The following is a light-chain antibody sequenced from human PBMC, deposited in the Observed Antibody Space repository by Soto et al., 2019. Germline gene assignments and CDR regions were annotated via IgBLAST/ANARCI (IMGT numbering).Light chain of an antibody. V-gene: IGKV1-39*01. CDR2: DAS. CDR1: QSISTY. J-gene: IGKJ1*01. Sequence: DIQMTQSPASLSASVGDRVTITCRASQSISTYLNWYQQKPGKAPKFLIYDASSLQSGVPSRFSGSGSGRDFTLTINSLQPEDFATYYCQQSYSTPRTFGQGTKVDIK. CDR3: QQSYSTPRT.